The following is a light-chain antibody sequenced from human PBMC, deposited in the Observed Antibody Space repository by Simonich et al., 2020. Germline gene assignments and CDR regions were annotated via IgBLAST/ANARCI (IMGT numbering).Light chain of an antibody. J-gene: IGKJ2*01. Sequence: EILLTQSPDIQSLTPNENVNITCRASQSIGRSFTGDQQKPDQGPTLLSKDASRAISGVPSRFCGSGSGTDFTLTSNSLEAEDAATYYCHQSSSLPHTFGQGTKLEIK. CDR1: QSIGRS. CDR3: HQSSSLPHT. V-gene: IGKV6-21*02. CDR2: DAS.